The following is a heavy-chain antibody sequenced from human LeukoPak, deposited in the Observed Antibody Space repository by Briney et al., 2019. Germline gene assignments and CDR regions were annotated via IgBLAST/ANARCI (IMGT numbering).Heavy chain of an antibody. Sequence: PGGSLRLSCAASGVIVSRNYMGWGRQAPGKGLEWVSALSSKYETYYAASVKGRFTISRDNSENTLYLQMNALRAEDTALYYCYGIHLGDSFDIWGRGTMVIVFS. J-gene: IGHJ3*02. CDR1: GVIVSRNY. CDR3: YGIHLGDSFDI. D-gene: IGHD3-16*01. V-gene: IGHV3-53*01. CDR2: LSSKYET.